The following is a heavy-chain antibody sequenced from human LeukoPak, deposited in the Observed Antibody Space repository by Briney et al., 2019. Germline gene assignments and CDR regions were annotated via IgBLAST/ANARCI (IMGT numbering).Heavy chain of an antibody. D-gene: IGHD3-22*01. V-gene: IGHV4-59*08. CDR2: IFYSGTT. CDR3: ARHSSAYYSLDN. CDR1: GGSINSYY. Sequence: SETLSLTCTVSGGSINSYYWSWIRQPPGKGLEWIGYIFYSGTTNYNPSLKSRVTISLDTSKHQFSLRLSSVTAADTAVYYCARHSSAYYSLDNWGQGTLVTVSS. J-gene: IGHJ4*02.